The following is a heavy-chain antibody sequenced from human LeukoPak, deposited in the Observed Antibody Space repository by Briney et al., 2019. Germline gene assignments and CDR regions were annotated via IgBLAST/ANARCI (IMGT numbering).Heavy chain of an antibody. CDR2: ISLRSSYI. CDR1: GFAFSRYS. V-gene: IGHV3-21*01. J-gene: IGHJ4*02. D-gene: IGHD7-27*01. CDR3: ARDVGIDY. Sequence: GGSLRLSCAASGFAFSRYSMNWVRQAPGKGLEWVSSISLRSSYIYYADSVKGRFTISRDNARNSLYLQMNSLRAEDTAVYYCARDVGIDYWGQGTLVTVSS.